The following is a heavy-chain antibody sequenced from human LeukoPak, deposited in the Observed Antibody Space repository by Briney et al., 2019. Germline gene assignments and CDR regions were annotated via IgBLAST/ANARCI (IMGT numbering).Heavy chain of an antibody. Sequence: QAGGSLRLSCAASGFTFSSYSMNWVRQAPGKGLEWVSYISSSSSTIYYADSVKGRFTISRDNAKNSLYLQMNSLRAEDTAVYYCATYQLSHDAFDIWGQGTMVTVSS. J-gene: IGHJ3*02. CDR2: ISSSSSTI. V-gene: IGHV3-48*01. D-gene: IGHD2-2*01. CDR3: ATYQLSHDAFDI. CDR1: GFTFSSYS.